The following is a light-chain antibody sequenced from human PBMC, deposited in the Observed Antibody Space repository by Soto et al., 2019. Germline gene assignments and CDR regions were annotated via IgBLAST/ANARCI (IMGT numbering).Light chain of an antibody. J-gene: IGKJ1*01. CDR1: QSVSSN. CDR3: QHYNNWPWT. Sequence: EIVMTQSPATLSVSPGERATLSCRASQSVSSNLAWYQQKRGQAPRLLIYGASTRATGIPARFSGSGSGTEFTLPISSLQSEDFAVYYCQHYNNWPWTVGQGTKVEIK. CDR2: GAS. V-gene: IGKV3-15*01.